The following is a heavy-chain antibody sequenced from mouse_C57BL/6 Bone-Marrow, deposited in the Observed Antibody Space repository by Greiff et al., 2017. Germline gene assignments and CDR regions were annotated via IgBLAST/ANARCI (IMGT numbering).Heavy chain of an antibody. V-gene: IGHV6-3*01. CDR1: GFTFSNYW. J-gene: IGHJ4*01. Sequence: EVKVIESGGGLVQPGGSMKLSCVASGFTFSNYWMNWVRQSPEKGLEWVAQIRLKSDNYATHYAESVKGRFTISRDDSKSSVYLQMNNLRAEDTGIYYCAYDYDRYYYAMDYWGQGTSVTVSS. CDR2: IRLKSDNYAT. CDR3: AYDYDRYYYAMDY. D-gene: IGHD2-4*01.